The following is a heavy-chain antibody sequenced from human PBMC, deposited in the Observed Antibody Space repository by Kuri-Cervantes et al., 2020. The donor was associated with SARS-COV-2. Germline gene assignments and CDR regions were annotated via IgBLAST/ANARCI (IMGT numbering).Heavy chain of an antibody. CDR2: IYTSGST. CDR1: GGSISSGSYY. CDR3: ARGSGSGSSYDAFDI. V-gene: IGHV4-61*09. Sequence: LRLSCTVSGGSISSGSYYWSWIRQPAGKGLEWIGYIYTSGSTNYNPSLKSRVTMSVDTSKNQFSLKLSSVTAADTAVYYCARGSGSGSSYDAFDIWGQGTMVTVSS. D-gene: IGHD3-10*01. J-gene: IGHJ3*02.